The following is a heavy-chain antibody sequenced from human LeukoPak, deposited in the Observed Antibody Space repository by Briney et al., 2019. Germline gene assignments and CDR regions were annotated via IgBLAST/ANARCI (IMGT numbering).Heavy chain of an antibody. D-gene: IGHD6-13*01. CDR2: IGGRTNFI. J-gene: IGHJ4*02. Sequence: GGSLRLSCEASGFIFRSYDMAWVRQAPGKGLDWIAYIGGRTNFIFYADSVKGRFTISRDNANNSLFLQMSSLRPEDTALYYCVRDLAAAGTWFDYWGQGTLVGVSS. V-gene: IGHV3-48*03. CDR1: GFIFRSYD. CDR3: VRDLAAAGTWFDY.